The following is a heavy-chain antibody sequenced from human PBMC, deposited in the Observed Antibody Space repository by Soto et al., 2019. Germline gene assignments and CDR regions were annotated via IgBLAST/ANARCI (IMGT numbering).Heavy chain of an antibody. D-gene: IGHD6-13*01. CDR2: ISGSAGAT. V-gene: IGHV3-23*01. CDR3: ASQDYSTPWYLHS. J-gene: IGHJ1*01. Sequence: EVQLLESGGGVVQPGGSLRLSCAASGFTFSAYAMTWVRQAPGKGLEWVSVISGSAGATYYADSVKGRFTISRDHSKNTLDEPANSLSAGSPAVYYCASQDYSTPWYLHSWGQGTLVTVSS. CDR1: GFTFSAYA.